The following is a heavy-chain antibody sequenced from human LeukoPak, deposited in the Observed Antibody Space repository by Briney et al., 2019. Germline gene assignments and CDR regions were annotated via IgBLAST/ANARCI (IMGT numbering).Heavy chain of an antibody. V-gene: IGHV4-59*01. J-gene: IGHJ5*02. CDR1: GGSISSYY. CDR3: ARVYYGSGSYPFDP. D-gene: IGHD3-10*01. CDR2: IYYSGST. Sequence: SETLSLTCTVSGGSISSYYWSWIRQPPGKGLEWLGYIYYSGSTNYNPSLKSRVTISVDTSKNQFSLKLSSVTAADTAVYYCARVYYGSGSYPFDPWGQGTLVTVSS.